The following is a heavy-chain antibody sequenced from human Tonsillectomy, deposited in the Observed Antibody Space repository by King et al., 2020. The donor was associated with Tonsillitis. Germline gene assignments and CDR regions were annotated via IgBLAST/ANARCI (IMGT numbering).Heavy chain of an antibody. D-gene: IGHD1-26*01. CDR1: GFTFDDYA. V-gene: IGHV3-9*01. J-gene: IGHJ3*02. CDR3: SKARGGSAAAFDM. Sequence: VQLVESGGGLVQPGRSLRLSCAASGFTFDDYAMHWVRQAPGKGLEWVSGISWNSGSIGYADSGKGRFTISRDNAKNSLYLQMNSLTAEDTALYYCSKARGGSAAAFDMWGQGTMVTVSS. CDR2: ISWNSGSI.